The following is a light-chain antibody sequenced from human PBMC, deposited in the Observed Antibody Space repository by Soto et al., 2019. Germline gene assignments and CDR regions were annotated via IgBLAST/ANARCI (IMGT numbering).Light chain of an antibody. Sequence: QPVLTQSSSVSGAPGQRVTISCTGSSSNIGAGYDVHWYQQLPGTAPKLLIYGNTNRPSGVPDRFSGSKSGTSASLAITGLQAEDEADYYCQSYDSSLNGHVVFGGGTKVTVL. CDR3: QSYDSSLNGHVV. V-gene: IGLV1-40*01. CDR1: SSNIGAGYD. J-gene: IGLJ2*01. CDR2: GNT.